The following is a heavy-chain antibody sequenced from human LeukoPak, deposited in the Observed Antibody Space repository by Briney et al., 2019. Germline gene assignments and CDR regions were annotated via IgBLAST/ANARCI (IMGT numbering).Heavy chain of an antibody. Sequence: PSETLSLTCTVSGGSISSYYWSWIRQPPGKGLEWIGYIYYSGSTNYNPSLKSRVTISVDTSKNQFSLKLSSVTAADTAVYYCASNLLWFGESHWGQGTLVTVSS. CDR2: IYYSGST. CDR3: ASNLLWFGESH. CDR1: GGSISSYY. V-gene: IGHV4-59*01. D-gene: IGHD3-10*01. J-gene: IGHJ4*02.